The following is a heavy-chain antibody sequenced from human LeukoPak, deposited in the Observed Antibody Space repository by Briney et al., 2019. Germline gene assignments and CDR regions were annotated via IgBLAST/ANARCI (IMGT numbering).Heavy chain of an antibody. D-gene: IGHD2-8*02. V-gene: IGHV1-2*02. CDR1: GYSFTDYY. CDR3: ARAYFTDTGQYLFGP. J-gene: IGHJ5*02. Sequence: WASLKLSCKTSGYSFTDYYIHWVRQAPGQGLEWMGWINIKSGRTNYARNFQGGVTMTRDPSNNTVYMDMASLTSDDTAIDFGARAYFTDTGQYLFGPWGQGTLVTVSS. CDR2: INIKSGRT.